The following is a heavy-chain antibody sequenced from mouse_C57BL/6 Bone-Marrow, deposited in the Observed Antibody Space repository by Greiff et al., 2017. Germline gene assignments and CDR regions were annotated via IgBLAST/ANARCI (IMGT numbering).Heavy chain of an antibody. D-gene: IGHD1-1*01. Sequence: VQVVESGPELVKPGASVKISCKASGYTFTDYYINWVKQRPGQGLEWIGWIFPGSGSTYYNEKFKGKATLTVDKSSSTAYMLLSSLTSEDSAVYFCARGIHYYGSSHWYFDVWGTGTTVTVSS. J-gene: IGHJ1*03. CDR1: GYTFTDYY. CDR2: IFPGSGST. CDR3: ARGIHYYGSSHWYFDV. V-gene: IGHV1-75*01.